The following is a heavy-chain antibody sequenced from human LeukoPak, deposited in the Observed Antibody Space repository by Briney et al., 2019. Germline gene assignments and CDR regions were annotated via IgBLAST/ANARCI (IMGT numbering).Heavy chain of an antibody. D-gene: IGHD6-6*01. J-gene: IGHJ3*02. V-gene: IGHV3-21*01. CDR1: GFTFSSYS. CDR2: ISSSSSYI. CDR3: ARDRHIAARHDAFDI. Sequence: PGGSLRLSCAASGFTFSSYSMNWVRQAPGKGLEWVSSISSSSSYIYYADSVKGRFTISRDNAKNSLYLQMNSLRAEDTAVYYCARDRHIAARHDAFDIWGQGTMVTVSS.